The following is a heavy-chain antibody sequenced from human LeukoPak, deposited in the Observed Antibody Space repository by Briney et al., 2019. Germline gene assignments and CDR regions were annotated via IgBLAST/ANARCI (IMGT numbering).Heavy chain of an antibody. CDR3: ARELEEAFDI. CDR2: IGGSSSSI. J-gene: IGHJ3*02. V-gene: IGHV3-21*01. CDR1: GFTFSTYS. Sequence: GGSLRLSCAASGFTFSTYSMNWVRQAPGKGLEWVSSIGGSSSSIYYAASVKGRFTISRDNAKNSLYLQMNSLRAEDSAVYYCARELEEAFDIWGQGTMVTVSS. D-gene: IGHD3-3*01.